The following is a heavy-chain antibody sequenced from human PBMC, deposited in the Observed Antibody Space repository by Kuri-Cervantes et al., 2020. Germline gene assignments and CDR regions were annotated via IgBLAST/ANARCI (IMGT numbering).Heavy chain of an antibody. CDR1: GFTFSSYD. V-gene: IGHV3-13*01. CDR2: IGTAGDT. J-gene: IGHJ4*02. CDR3: AKATDYGVRATADY. D-gene: IGHD4-17*01. Sequence: GGSLRLSCAASGFTFSSYDMHWVRQATGKGLEWVSAIGTAGDTYYPGSVKGRFTISRDNAKKSLYLQMNSLRAEDTALHYCAKATDYGVRATADYWGQGTLVTVSS.